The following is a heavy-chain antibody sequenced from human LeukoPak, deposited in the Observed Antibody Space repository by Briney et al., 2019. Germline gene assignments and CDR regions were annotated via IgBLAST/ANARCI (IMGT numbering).Heavy chain of an antibody. V-gene: IGHV3-53*01. D-gene: IGHD6-19*01. CDR2: IYSGGST. J-gene: IGHJ4*02. CDR3: AKVSWLGTLPSYHFDS. Sequence: GGSLRLSCAASGFTVSSNYMSWVRQAPGKGLEWVSVIYSGGSTYYADSVKGRFTISRDNSKNTLYLQMNSLRAEDTAVYYCAKVSWLGTLPSYHFDSWGQGTQVTVSS. CDR1: GFTVSSNY.